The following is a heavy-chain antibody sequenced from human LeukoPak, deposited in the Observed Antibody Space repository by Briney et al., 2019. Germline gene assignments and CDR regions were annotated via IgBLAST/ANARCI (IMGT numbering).Heavy chain of an antibody. CDR2: IYYSGST. CDR3: ARGARAGYNLEPFDY. V-gene: IGHV4-61*08. J-gene: IGHJ4*02. CDR1: GGSISRGGYY. D-gene: IGHD5-24*01. Sequence: SETLSLTCTVSGGSISRGGYYWSWIRQPPGKGLEWIGYIYYSGSTKYNPSLKSRVTISVDTSKNQFSLKLSSVTAADTAVYYCARGARAGYNLEPFDYWGQGTLVTVSS.